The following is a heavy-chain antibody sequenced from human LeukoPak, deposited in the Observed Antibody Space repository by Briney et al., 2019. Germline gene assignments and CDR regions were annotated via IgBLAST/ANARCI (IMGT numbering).Heavy chain of an antibody. Sequence: PGGSLRLSCAASGFTFSIYEMNWVRQAPGKGLVWVSRINTDGRNTGYADSVKGRFTISRDNAKNTLYLQMTILTAEDTAVYYCARVGKSGSYYYFDYWGQGTLVTVSS. CDR3: ARVGKSGSYYYFDY. CDR2: INTDGRNT. CDR1: GFTFSIYE. D-gene: IGHD1-26*01. V-gene: IGHV3-74*01. J-gene: IGHJ4*02.